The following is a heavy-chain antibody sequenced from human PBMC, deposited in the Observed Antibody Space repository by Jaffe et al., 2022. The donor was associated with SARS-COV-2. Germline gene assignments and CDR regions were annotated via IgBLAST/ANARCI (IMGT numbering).Heavy chain of an antibody. CDR2: INAGNGNT. CDR1: GYTFTSYA. J-gene: IGHJ6*03. V-gene: IGHV1-3*01. CDR3: ARVVRDILTGYSDYYYYMDV. Sequence: QVQLVQSGAEVKKPGASVKVSCKASGYTFTSYAMHWVRQAPGQRLEWMGWINAGNGNTKYSQKFQGRVTITRDTSASTAYMELSSLRSEDTAVYYCARVVRDILTGYSDYYYYMDVWGKGTTVTVSS. D-gene: IGHD3-9*01.